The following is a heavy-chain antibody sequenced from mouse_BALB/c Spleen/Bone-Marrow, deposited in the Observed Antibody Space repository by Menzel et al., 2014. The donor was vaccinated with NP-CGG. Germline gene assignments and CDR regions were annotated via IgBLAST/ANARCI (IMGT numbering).Heavy chain of an antibody. Sequence: VQLQQSGPELVKPGASVKISCKASGYTFTAYYINWVKQKPGQGLEWIGWIYPGSGNTKYNEKFKGKATLTVDTSSSTAYMQLSSLTSEDTAVYFCARENYGSSYYFDYWGQGTTLTVSS. CDR3: ARENYGSSYYFDY. J-gene: IGHJ2*01. V-gene: IGHV1-84*02. CDR2: IYPGSGNT. CDR1: GYTFTAYY. D-gene: IGHD1-1*01.